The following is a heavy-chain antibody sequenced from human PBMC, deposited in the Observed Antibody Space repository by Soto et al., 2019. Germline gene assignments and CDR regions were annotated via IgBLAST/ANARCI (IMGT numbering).Heavy chain of an antibody. J-gene: IGHJ3*02. CDR2: ISGSGGST. D-gene: IGHD6-6*01. CDR3: AKDSGTSIAAGSGYAFDI. V-gene: IGHV3-23*01. Sequence: PGGSLRLSCAASGFTFSSYAMSWVRQAPGKGLEWVSGISGSGGSTYYADSVKGRFTISRDNSKNTLYLQMNSLRAEDTAVYYCAKDSGTSIAAGSGYAFDIWGQGTMVTVSS. CDR1: GFTFSSYA.